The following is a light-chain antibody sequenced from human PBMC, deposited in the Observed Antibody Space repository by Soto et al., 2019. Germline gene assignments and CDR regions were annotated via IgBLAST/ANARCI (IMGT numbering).Light chain of an antibody. V-gene: IGLV2-14*01. CDR2: DVS. CDR1: SSDVGGYNH. CDR3: RSYTSSSTLVV. J-gene: IGLJ2*01. Sequence: QSALTQPASVSGSPGQSITISCTGTSSDVGGYNHVSWYQQHPGKAPKLMIYDVSNRPSGVSNRFSGSKSGNTASLTISGLQAEDEADYYCRSYTSSSTLVVFGGGTQLTVL.